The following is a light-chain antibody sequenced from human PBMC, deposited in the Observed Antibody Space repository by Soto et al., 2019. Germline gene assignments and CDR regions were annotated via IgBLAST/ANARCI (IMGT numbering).Light chain of an antibody. V-gene: IGKV1-39*01. J-gene: IGKJ2*01. CDR3: QKYYSFPRT. Sequence: DIQMTQSPSSLSASVGDRVTITCRASQSIGTNLNWYHQKPGKAPNLLIYDASSLQSGVPSRFSGSGSGTDFTLTISSLQPEDFATYFCQKYYSFPRTFGQGTKLEIK. CDR2: DAS. CDR1: QSIGTN.